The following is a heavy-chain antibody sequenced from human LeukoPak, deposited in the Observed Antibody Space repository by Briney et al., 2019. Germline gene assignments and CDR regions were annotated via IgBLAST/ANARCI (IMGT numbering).Heavy chain of an antibody. D-gene: IGHD4-17*01. CDR3: ARDYGDPGALDI. Sequence: LSGGSLRLSCAASGFTFGNYWMHWVRQAPGKGLVWVSRINSDGRSTSYADSVKGRFTISRDNAKNTGYLQMNSLRAEDTAVYYCARDYGDPGALDIRGQGTMVTVSS. J-gene: IGHJ3*02. V-gene: IGHV3-74*01. CDR2: INSDGRST. CDR1: GFTFGNYW.